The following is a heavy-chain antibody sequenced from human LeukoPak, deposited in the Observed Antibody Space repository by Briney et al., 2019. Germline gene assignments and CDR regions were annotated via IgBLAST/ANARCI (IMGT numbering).Heavy chain of an antibody. CDR1: GFTFRSYA. CDR3: AKDRIASPPQGRFDP. V-gene: IGHV3-23*01. D-gene: IGHD6-6*01. CDR2: ISGSGDST. J-gene: IGHJ5*02. Sequence: GGSLRLSCAASGFTFRSYAMNWVRQAPGKGLEWVSAISGSGDSTYYADSVEGRFTISRDNSQNTLYLQMNSLGAEDTAIYYCAKDRIASPPQGRFDPWGQGTLVTVSS.